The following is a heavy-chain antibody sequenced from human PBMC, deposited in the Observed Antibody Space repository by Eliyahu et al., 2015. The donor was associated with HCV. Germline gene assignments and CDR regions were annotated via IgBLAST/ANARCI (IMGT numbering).Heavy chain of an antibody. CDR1: GGSISSGGYY. CDR2: IYYSGST. D-gene: IGHD3-10*01. CDR3: ARVAVRGVIIDY. J-gene: IGHJ4*02. Sequence: QVQLQESGPGLVKPSQTLSXTCTVSGGSISSGGYYWSWIRQHPGKGLEWIGYIYYSGSTYYNPSLKSLVTISVDTSKNQFSLKLSSVTAADTAVYYCARVAVRGVIIDYWGQGTLVTVSS. V-gene: IGHV4-31*01.